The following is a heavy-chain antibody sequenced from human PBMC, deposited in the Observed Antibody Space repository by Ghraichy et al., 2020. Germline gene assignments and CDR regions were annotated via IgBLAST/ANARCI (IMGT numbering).Heavy chain of an antibody. CDR2: ISSSGSTI. Sequence: GGSLRLSCAASGFTFSSYEMNWVRPAPGKGLEWVSYISSSGSTIYYADSVKGRFTISRDNAKNSLYLQMNSLRAEDTAVYYCARDIVVVPAAMRYYYYGMDVWGQGTTVTVSS. V-gene: IGHV3-48*03. CDR3: ARDIVVVPAAMRYYYYGMDV. D-gene: IGHD2-2*01. CDR1: GFTFSSYE. J-gene: IGHJ6*02.